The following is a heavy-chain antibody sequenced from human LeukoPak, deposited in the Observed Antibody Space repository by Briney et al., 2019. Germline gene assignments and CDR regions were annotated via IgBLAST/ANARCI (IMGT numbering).Heavy chain of an antibody. D-gene: IGHD2-2*01. CDR2: INHSGST. J-gene: IGHJ4*02. CDR3: ARLGDIVVVPAANSFDY. Sequence: SETLSLTCAVYGGSFSGYYWSWIRQPPGKGLEWIGEINHSGSTNYNPSLKSRVTISVDTPKNQFSLKLSSVTAADTAVYYCARLGDIVVVPAANSFDYWGQGTLVTVSS. V-gene: IGHV4-34*01. CDR1: GGSFSGYY.